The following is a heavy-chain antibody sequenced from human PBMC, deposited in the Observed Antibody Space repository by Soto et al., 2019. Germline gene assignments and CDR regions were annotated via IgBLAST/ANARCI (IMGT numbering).Heavy chain of an antibody. CDR3: ARDSAPSLLDDPSIAFEI. J-gene: IGHJ3*02. CDR2: INPNSGGT. V-gene: IGHV1-2*04. CDR1: GYTFTGYY. Sequence: GASVKVSCKASGYTFTGYYMHWVRQAPGQGLEWMGWINPNSGGTNYAQKFQGWVTMTRDTSISTAYMELSRLRSDDTAVYYCARDSAPSLLDDPSIAFEIWGKGTMVTVSS.